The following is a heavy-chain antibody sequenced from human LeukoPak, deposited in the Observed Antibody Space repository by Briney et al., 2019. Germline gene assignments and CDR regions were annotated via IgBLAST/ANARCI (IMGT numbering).Heavy chain of an antibody. V-gene: IGHV4-39*01. CDR3: ARQRADYFYHYMDV. Sequence: SETLSLTCTVSGGSIDSSSHYWDWIRQPPGKGLEWLGNIYYSGTTFYTSSLKSRVTISTDMSKNQFSLRLTSVTAADTAVYYCARQRADYFYHYMDVWGKGTTVIVSS. CDR1: GGSIDSSSHY. CDR2: IYYSGTT. J-gene: IGHJ6*03.